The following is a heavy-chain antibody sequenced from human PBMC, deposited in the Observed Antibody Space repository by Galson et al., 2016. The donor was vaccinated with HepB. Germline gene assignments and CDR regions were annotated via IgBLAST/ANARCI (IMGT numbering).Heavy chain of an antibody. Sequence: SLRLSCAASGFTFSSYWIHWVRQAPGKGLEWVSFITYDGSSTTYADSVKGRFTISRDNAKNTLFLQINSLKAEDTAVYYCARSSSWYPYFFDYWGQGTLVTVSS. D-gene: IGHD6-13*01. CDR1: GFTFSSYW. V-gene: IGHV3-74*01. CDR3: ARSSSWYPYFFDY. J-gene: IGHJ4*02. CDR2: ITYDGSST.